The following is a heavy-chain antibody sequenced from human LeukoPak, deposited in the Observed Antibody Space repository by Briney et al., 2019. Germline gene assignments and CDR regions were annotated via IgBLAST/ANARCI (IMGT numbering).Heavy chain of an antibody. D-gene: IGHD6-19*01. Sequence: GGSLRLSCAASGFTVSSNYMSWVRQAPGKGLEWVSVIYSGGSTYYADSVKGRFTISRDNSKNTLYLQVNSLRAEDTAVYYCVRGYRDSSGWYIYGMDVWGQGTTVTVSS. V-gene: IGHV3-66*01. CDR3: VRGYRDSSGWYIYGMDV. J-gene: IGHJ6*02. CDR1: GFTVSSNY. CDR2: IYSGGST.